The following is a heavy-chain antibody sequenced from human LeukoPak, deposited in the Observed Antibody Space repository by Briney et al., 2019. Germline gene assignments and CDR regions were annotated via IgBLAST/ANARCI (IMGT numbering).Heavy chain of an antibody. J-gene: IGHJ5*02. CDR1: GGSFSGYY. D-gene: IGHD6-13*01. Sequence: SETLSLTCAVYGGSFSGYYWSWIRQPPGKGLEWIGEINHSGSTNYNPSLKSRVTISVDTSKNQFSLKLSSVTAADAAVYYCARRYSSSWYAWRFDPWGQGTLVTVSS. V-gene: IGHV4-34*01. CDR2: INHSGST. CDR3: ARRYSSSWYAWRFDP.